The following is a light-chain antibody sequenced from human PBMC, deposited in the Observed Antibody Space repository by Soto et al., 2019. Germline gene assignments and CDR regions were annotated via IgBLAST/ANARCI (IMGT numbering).Light chain of an antibody. CDR2: DVS. CDR3: SSYTTSNTRQIV. CDR1: SSEVGGYNY. V-gene: IGLV2-14*01. J-gene: IGLJ1*01. Sequence: QSVLNQPASVSGSPGQSITISCTGTSSEVGGYNYVSWYQQHPGKAPKFMIYDVSNRPSGVSNRFSGSKSGNTASLTISGLQAEDEADYYCSSYTTSNTRQIVFGTGTKVT.